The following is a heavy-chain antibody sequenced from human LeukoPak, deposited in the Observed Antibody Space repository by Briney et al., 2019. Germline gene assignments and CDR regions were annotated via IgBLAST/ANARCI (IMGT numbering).Heavy chain of an antibody. Sequence: SVKVSCKASGGTFSSYAISWVRQAPGQGLEWMGGIIPIFGTANYAQKFQGRVTITADKSTSTAYMELSSLRSEDTAVYYCARGYRSSTSCYEGFNYWGQGTLVTVSS. CDR3: ARGYRSSTSCYEGFNY. CDR2: IIPIFGTA. J-gene: IGHJ4*02. V-gene: IGHV1-69*06. CDR1: GGTFSSYA. D-gene: IGHD2-2*01.